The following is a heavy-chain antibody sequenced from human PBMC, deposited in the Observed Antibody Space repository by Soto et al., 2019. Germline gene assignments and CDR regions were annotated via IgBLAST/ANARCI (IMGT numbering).Heavy chain of an antibody. CDR1: GGSVSSGSYY. J-gene: IGHJ4*02. Sequence: PSETLSLTYTVSGGSVSSGSYYWSWIRQPPGKGLEWIGYIYYSGSTNYNPSLKSRVTISVDTSKNQFSLKLSSVTAADTAAYYCARGVDIVVVTAYYYFDYWGQGTLVTVSS. D-gene: IGHD2-21*02. V-gene: IGHV4-61*01. CDR3: ARGVDIVVVTAYYYFDY. CDR2: IYYSGST.